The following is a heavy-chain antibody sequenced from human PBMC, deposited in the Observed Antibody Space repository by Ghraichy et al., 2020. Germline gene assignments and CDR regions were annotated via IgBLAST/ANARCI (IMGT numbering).Heavy chain of an antibody. CDR1: GFTFSSYS. CDR3: ARDQSQGAIFGVVTHDAFDI. D-gene: IGHD3-3*01. CDR2: ISSSSSYI. V-gene: IGHV3-21*01. Sequence: GGSLRLSCAASGFTFSSYSMNWVRQAPGKGLEWVSSISSSSSYIYYADSVKGRFTISRDNAKNSLYLQMNSLRAEDTAVYYCARDQSQGAIFGVVTHDAFDIWGQGTMVTVSS. J-gene: IGHJ3*02.